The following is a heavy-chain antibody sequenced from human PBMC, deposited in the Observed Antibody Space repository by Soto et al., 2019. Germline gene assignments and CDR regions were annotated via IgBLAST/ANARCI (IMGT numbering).Heavy chain of an antibody. CDR1: GGSISSRDW. Sequence: QVQLQESGPGLVKPSGTLSVTCDVSGGSISSRDWWTWVRQAPGKGLEWIGKIYHGGGTNYSPSLKSRVPMSIDKSRKSFSLDLSSVTAADTAVYFCAAGNVDSMLESWGRGTLVTVSS. CDR2: IYHGGGT. V-gene: IGHV4-4*02. CDR3: AAGNVDSMLES. J-gene: IGHJ4*02. D-gene: IGHD3-3*01.